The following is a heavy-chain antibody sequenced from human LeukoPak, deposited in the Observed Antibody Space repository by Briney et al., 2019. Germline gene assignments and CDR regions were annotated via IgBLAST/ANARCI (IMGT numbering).Heavy chain of an antibody. D-gene: IGHD3-22*01. Sequence: SETLSLTCAVYGGSFSGYYWSWIRQPPGKGLEWIGEINHSGSTNYNPSLKSRVTISVDTSKNQFSLKLSPVTAADTAVYYCARGHSSGYYYYYFQHWGQGTLVTVSS. J-gene: IGHJ1*01. CDR2: INHSGST. CDR1: GGSFSGYY. CDR3: ARGHSSGYYYYYFQH. V-gene: IGHV4-34*01.